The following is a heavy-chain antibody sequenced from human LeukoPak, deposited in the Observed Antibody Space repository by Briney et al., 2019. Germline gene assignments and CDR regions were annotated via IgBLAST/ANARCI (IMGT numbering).Heavy chain of an antibody. D-gene: IGHD3-22*01. V-gene: IGHV3-9*03. CDR3: AKSFHDSSGYYYFDY. CDR1: GFTFDDYA. Sequence: GRSLRLSCAASGFTFDDYAMHWVRQAPGKGLEWVSGISWNSGNIGYADSVKGRFTISRDNAKNSLYLQMNSLRAEDMALYYCAKSFHDSSGYYYFDYWGQGTLVTVSS. CDR2: ISWNSGNI. J-gene: IGHJ4*02.